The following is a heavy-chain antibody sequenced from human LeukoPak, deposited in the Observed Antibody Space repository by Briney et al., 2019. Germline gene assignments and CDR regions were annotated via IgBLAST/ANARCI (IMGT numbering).Heavy chain of an antibody. D-gene: IGHD5-24*01. CDR2: ISGSGGST. V-gene: IGHV3-23*01. CDR3: TLRDGYKGGAFDI. CDR1: GFTFSSYA. Sequence: AGGSLRLSCAASGFTFSSYAMSWVRQTPGKGLGWVSAISGSGGSTYYADSVKGRFTISRDNSKNTLYLQMNSLRAEDTAVYYCTLRDGYKGGAFDIWGQGTMVTVSS. J-gene: IGHJ3*02.